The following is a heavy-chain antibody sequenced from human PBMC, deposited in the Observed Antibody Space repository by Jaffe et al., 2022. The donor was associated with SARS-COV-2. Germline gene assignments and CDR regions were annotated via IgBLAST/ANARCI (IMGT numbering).Heavy chain of an antibody. V-gene: IGHV3-64*01. CDR3: ARDRFRVYGMDV. CDR2: ISSNGGST. D-gene: IGHD3-10*01. CDR1: GFTFSSYA. J-gene: IGHJ6*02. Sequence: EVQLVESGGGLVQPGGSLRLSCAASGFTFSSYAMHWVRQAPGKGLEYVSAISSNGGSTYYANSVKGRFTISRDNSKNTLYLQMGSLRAEDMAVYYCARDRFRVYGMDVWGQGTTVTVSS.